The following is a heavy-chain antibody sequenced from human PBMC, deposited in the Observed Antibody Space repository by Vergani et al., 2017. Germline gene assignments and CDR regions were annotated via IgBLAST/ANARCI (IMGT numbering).Heavy chain of an antibody. CDR3: ARDHRYSYGYVHYDGMDV. Sequence: EVQLVESGGGLVKPGGSLRLSCAASGFTFSSYSMNWVRQAPGKGLEWVSSISSSSSYIYYADSVKGRFTISRDNAKNSLYLQMNSLRAEDTAVYYCARDHRYSYGYVHYDGMDVWGQGTTVTVSS. J-gene: IGHJ6*02. D-gene: IGHD5-18*01. V-gene: IGHV3-21*01. CDR1: GFTFSSYS. CDR2: ISSSSSYI.